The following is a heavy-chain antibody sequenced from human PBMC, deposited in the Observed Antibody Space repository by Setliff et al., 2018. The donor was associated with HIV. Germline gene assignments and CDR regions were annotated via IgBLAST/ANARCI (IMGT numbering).Heavy chain of an antibody. CDR3: ARSPQGGYFDH. CDR1: GFTVSSYY. V-gene: IGHV3-53*01. CDR2: IYIAATT. J-gene: IGHJ4*03. Sequence: PGGSLRLSCAASGFTVSSYYMSWVRQAPGKGLEWVSIIYIAATTYYYADSVKGRFTISRDNSKNTVYLQMNNLRVEDTAVYYCARSPQGGYFDHWGQGTLVTVSS.